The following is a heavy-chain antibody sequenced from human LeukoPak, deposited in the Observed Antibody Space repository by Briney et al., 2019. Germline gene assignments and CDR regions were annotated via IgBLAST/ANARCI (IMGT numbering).Heavy chain of an antibody. CDR2: IYYSGST. V-gene: IGHV4-30-4*01. CDR3: ARVSYYGDQFNWFDP. Sequence: PSETLSLTCTVSGGSISSGDYYWSWIRQPPGKGLEWIGYIYYSGSTYYNPSLKSRVTISVDTSKNQFSLKLSSVTAADTAVYYCARVSYYGDQFNWFDPWGQGTLVTVSS. J-gene: IGHJ5*02. D-gene: IGHD4-17*01. CDR1: GGSISSGDYY.